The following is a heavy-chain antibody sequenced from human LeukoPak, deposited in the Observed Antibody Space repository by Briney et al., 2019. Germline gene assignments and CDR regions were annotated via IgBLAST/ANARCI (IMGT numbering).Heavy chain of an antibody. V-gene: IGHV3-30-3*01. CDR3: ARDLGYFDWLGYFDY. Sequence: GGSLRLSCAASGFTFSSYAMYWVRQAPGKGLEWGAVISYDGSNKYYADSVKGRFTLSRDNSKNTLFLQMNSLRAEDTAVYYCARDLGYFDWLGYFDYWGQGTLVTVSS. CDR2: ISYDGSNK. CDR1: GFTFSSYA. D-gene: IGHD3-9*01. J-gene: IGHJ4*02.